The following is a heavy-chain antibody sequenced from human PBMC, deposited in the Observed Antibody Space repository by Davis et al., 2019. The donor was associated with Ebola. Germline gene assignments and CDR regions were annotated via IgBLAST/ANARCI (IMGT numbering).Heavy chain of an antibody. J-gene: IGHJ5*02. Sequence: GESLKISCAASGFTFSSYSMNWVRQAPGKGLGWVSSISSSSSYIYYADSVKGRFTISRDNAKNSLYLQMNSLRAEDTAVYYCARDPGDGDYVSGYWFDPWGQGTLVTVSS. D-gene: IGHD4-17*01. CDR2: ISSSSSYI. V-gene: IGHV3-21*01. CDR1: GFTFSSYS. CDR3: ARDPGDGDYVSGYWFDP.